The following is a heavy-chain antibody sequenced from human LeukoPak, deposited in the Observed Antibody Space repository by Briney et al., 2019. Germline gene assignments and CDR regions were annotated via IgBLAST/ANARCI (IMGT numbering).Heavy chain of an antibody. J-gene: IGHJ3*02. V-gene: IGHV4-39*01. CDR1: GGSISTSNYY. CDR2: IYYSGST. CDR3: ARPERITMVRGVIDAFDI. Sequence: SETLSLTCTVSGGSISTSNYYWGWIRQPPGKGLEWIGSIYYSGSTHYNPSLKSRVTISVDTSKNQFSLKLSSVTAADTAVYYCARPERITMVRGVIDAFDIWGQGTMVTVSS. D-gene: IGHD3-10*01.